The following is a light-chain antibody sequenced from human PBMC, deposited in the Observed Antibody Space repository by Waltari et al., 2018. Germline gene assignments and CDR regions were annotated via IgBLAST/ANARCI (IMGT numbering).Light chain of an antibody. CDR3: QSYDSSLSGSV. CDR1: SSNIGAGYD. Sequence: QSVLTQPPSVSGAPGQRVTISCTGSSSNIGAGYDVHWYQQLPGTAPKLLICGNSKRPSGVPDRFAGSKYGTAASLAITGLQAEDEADYYCQSYDSSLSGSVFGGGTKLTVL. CDR2: GNS. V-gene: IGLV1-40*01. J-gene: IGLJ2*01.